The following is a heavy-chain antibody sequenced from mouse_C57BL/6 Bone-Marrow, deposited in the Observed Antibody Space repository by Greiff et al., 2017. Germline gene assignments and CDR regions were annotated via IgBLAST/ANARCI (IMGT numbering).Heavy chain of an antibody. CDR1: GYTFTSYW. D-gene: IGHD1-1*01. CDR2: IDPSDSYT. Sequence: QVQLQQPGAELVMPGASVKLSCKASGYTFTSYWMHWVKQRPGHGLEWIGEIDPSDSYTNYNQKFKGKSTLTVDKSSSTAYMQLSSRTSEDSAVYDGARSEYGSGYWYFDVWGTGTTVTVCS. J-gene: IGHJ1*03. CDR3: ARSEYGSGYWYFDV. V-gene: IGHV1-69*01.